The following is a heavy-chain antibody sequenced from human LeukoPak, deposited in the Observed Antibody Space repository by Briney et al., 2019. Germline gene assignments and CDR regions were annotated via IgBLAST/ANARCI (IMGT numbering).Heavy chain of an antibody. Sequence: GASVKVSCKASGYTFTGYHMHWVRQAPGQGLEWMGRSNPNSGDTNYAQKFQGRVTMSRDTSISTAYMELSRLRSDDTAVYYCARDYCSSTSCLFDYWGQGTLVIVSS. D-gene: IGHD2-2*01. CDR3: ARDYCSSTSCLFDY. J-gene: IGHJ4*02. CDR2: SNPNSGDT. CDR1: GYTFTGYH. V-gene: IGHV1-2*06.